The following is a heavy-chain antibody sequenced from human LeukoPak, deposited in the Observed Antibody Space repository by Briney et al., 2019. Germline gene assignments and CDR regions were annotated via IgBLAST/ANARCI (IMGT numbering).Heavy chain of an antibody. CDR1: GGSISSGDYY. V-gene: IGHV4-30-4*01. Sequence: SETLSLTCTVPGGSISSGDYYWGWIRQPPGKGLEWIGYIYYSGSTYYNPSLKSRVTISVDTSKNQFSLKLSSVTAADTAVYYCAREGSGYCSSTSCPYYGMDVWGQGTTVTVSS. CDR3: AREGSGYCSSTSCPYYGMDV. J-gene: IGHJ6*02. D-gene: IGHD2-2*01. CDR2: IYYSGST.